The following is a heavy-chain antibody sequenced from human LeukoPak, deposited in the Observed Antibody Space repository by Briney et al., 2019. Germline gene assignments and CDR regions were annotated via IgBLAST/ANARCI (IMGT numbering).Heavy chain of an antibody. CDR3: ASARFGSSWSSAPTTYYMDV. J-gene: IGHJ6*03. Sequence: SETLSLTCTVSGVSISSSNSYWGWIRQPPGKGLEWIGSIYYSGSTYYNPSLKSRVTISVDTSKNQFSLKLSSVTAADTAVYYCASARFGSSWSSAPTTYYMDVWGKGTTVTVSS. D-gene: IGHD6-13*01. V-gene: IGHV4-39*07. CDR1: GVSISSSNSY. CDR2: IYYSGST.